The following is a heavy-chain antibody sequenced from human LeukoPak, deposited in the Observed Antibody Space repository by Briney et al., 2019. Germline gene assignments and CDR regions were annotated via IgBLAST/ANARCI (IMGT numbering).Heavy chain of an antibody. CDR2: ISGSGGST. J-gene: IGHJ3*02. CDR3: AKDSVVYGGNPPDAFDI. Sequence: GGSLRLSCAASGFTFSSYAMSWVRQAPGKGLEWVSAISGSGGSTYYADSVKGRFTISRDNSKNTLYLQMNSLRAEDTAVYYCAKDSVVYGGNPPDAFDIWGQGTMVTVSS. V-gene: IGHV3-23*01. CDR1: GFTFSSYA. D-gene: IGHD4-23*01.